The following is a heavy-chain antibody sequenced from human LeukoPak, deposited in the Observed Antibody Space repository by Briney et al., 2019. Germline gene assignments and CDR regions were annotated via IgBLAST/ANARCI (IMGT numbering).Heavy chain of an antibody. D-gene: IGHD3-16*01. CDR1: GFAFSRSA. V-gene: IGHV3-30*04. Sequence: GKSLRLSCAASGFAFSRSAMHWVRQAPGKGLEWVALISYDGGNEYYGDSVKGRFTVSGDNSKNTLYLQMSSLRADDTAVYYCGRAGFGELYPYVDSWGQGTLVTVSS. CDR3: GRAGFGELYPYVDS. CDR2: ISYDGGNE. J-gene: IGHJ4*02.